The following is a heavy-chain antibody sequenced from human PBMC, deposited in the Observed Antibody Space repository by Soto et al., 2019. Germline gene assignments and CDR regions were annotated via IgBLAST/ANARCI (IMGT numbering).Heavy chain of an antibody. V-gene: IGHV4-30-2*01. CDR1: GGSISSGGYS. Sequence: SETLSLTCAVSGGSISSGGYSWSWIRQPPGKGLEWIGYIYHSGSTYYNPSLKSRVTISVDRSKNQFSPKLSSVTAADTAVYYCARDRWASLKRRTYNWFDPWGQGTLVTVSS. J-gene: IGHJ5*02. CDR2: IYHSGST. D-gene: IGHD1-1*01. CDR3: ARDRWASLKRRTYNWFDP.